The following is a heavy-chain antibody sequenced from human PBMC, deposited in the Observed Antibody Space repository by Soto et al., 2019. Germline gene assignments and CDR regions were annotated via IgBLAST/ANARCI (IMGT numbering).Heavy chain of an antibody. D-gene: IGHD1-26*01. J-gene: IGHJ3*02. CDR3: AHRHELGSFDI. Sequence: QITLKESGPTLVKPTQTLTPTCTFSGFSLSTRAVGVGWIRQPPGKALEWLALIYWNDDKRYSPSLKNRLTITKDTSKNHVVLTMTNMDPVDTATYYCAHRHELGSFDIWGQGTKVTVSS. V-gene: IGHV2-5*01. CDR1: GFSLSTRAVG. CDR2: IYWNDDK.